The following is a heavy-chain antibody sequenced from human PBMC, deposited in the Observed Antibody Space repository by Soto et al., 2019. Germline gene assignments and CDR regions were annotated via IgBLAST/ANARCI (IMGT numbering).Heavy chain of an antibody. CDR3: AKGAVTSIFGYFDY. J-gene: IGHJ4*02. Sequence: EVHLVESGGGLVQPGRSLRLSCAASGFTFDDYAMHWVRQVPGKGLEWVSSISWNSGNIVYADSVKGRFTISRDSANNSLYLQMNSLRTEDTALYFCAKGAVTSIFGYFDYWGQGTLVTGSS. CDR1: GFTFDDYA. CDR2: ISWNSGNI. D-gene: IGHD3-3*01. V-gene: IGHV3-9*01.